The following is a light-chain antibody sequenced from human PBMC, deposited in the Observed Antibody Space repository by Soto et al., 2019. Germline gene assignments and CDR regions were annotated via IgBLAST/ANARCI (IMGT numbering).Light chain of an antibody. J-gene: IGKJ2*01. CDR3: QQYKNWPPAYT. CDR2: GAS. CDR1: QSVSSN. V-gene: IGKV3-15*01. Sequence: EIVMTQSPATLSVSPGERATLSCRASQSVSSNLAWYQQKPGQAPRLLIYGASTRATGIPARFSGSGSGTEFTRTISSLQSEEFAVYYGQQYKNWPPAYTFGQGTKLEIK.